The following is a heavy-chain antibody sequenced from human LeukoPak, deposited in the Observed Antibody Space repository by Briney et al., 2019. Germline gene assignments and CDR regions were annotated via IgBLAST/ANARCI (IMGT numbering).Heavy chain of an antibody. Sequence: ASVKVSCKASGYTFTDYFLHWVRQPPGQGLEWMGWINPNDGGTLHAQKFQGRVTMTRDSSITTAYMDLNGLRSDDTAVYYCARDDYGDLQYFENWGQGTLVTVSS. D-gene: IGHD4-17*01. CDR3: ARDDYGDLQYFEN. CDR2: INPNDGGT. V-gene: IGHV1-2*02. J-gene: IGHJ4*02. CDR1: GYTFTDYF.